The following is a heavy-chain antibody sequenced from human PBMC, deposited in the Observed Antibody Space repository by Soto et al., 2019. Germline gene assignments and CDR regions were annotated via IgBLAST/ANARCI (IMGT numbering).Heavy chain of an antibody. Sequence: QVQLVQSGAEVKKPGASVKVSCKASDYTFTSYDISWVRQAPGQGLEWMGWISAYSGNTNYAQKFQGRVTMTTDTSTSPAYLELRSLRSDDTAVAYCAREGQTEYYFDYWGRGTLVTVSS. CDR2: ISAYSGNT. CDR1: DYTFTSYD. V-gene: IGHV1-18*01. CDR3: AREGQTEYYFDY. J-gene: IGHJ4*02.